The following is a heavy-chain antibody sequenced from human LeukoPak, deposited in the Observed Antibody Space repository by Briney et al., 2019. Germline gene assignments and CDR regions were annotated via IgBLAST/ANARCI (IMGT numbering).Heavy chain of an antibody. Sequence: ASVTVSCKVSGYTLTELSMHWVRQAPGKGLEWMGGFDPEDGETIYTQKFQGRVTMTEDTSTDTAYMELSSLRSEDTAVYYCARVDGYSGSSMPFGYWGQGTLVTVSS. J-gene: IGHJ4*02. CDR2: FDPEDGET. D-gene: IGHD1-26*01. V-gene: IGHV1-24*01. CDR1: GYTLTELS. CDR3: ARVDGYSGSSMPFGY.